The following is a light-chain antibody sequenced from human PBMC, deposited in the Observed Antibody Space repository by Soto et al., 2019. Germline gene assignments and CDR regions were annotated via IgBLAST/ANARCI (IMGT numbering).Light chain of an antibody. Sequence: DVQVTQSPSFVSASVGDRVTITCRASQGIGTWLAWYQQKPGAAPNLPISGASNLESGVPARFSGSGLGTHFTFTIVSLQPEDSATYYCQQTNSFPITFGQGTRLEIK. V-gene: IGKV1D-12*01. CDR2: GAS. J-gene: IGKJ5*01. CDR3: QQTNSFPIT. CDR1: QGIGTW.